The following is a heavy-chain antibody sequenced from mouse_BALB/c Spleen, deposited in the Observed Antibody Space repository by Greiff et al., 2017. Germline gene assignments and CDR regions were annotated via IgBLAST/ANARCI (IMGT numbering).Heavy chain of an antibody. CDR1: GFSLTSYG. CDR2: IWAGGST. V-gene: IGHV2-9*02. D-gene: IGHD5-5*01. J-gene: IGHJ4*01. Sequence: VQRVESGPGLVAPSQSLSITCTVSGFSLTSYGVHWVRQPPGKGLEWLGVIWAGGSTNYNSALMSRLSISKDNSKSQVFLKMNSLQTDDTAMYYCARGLPLYYYAMDYWGQGTSVTVSS. CDR3: ARGLPLYYYAMDY.